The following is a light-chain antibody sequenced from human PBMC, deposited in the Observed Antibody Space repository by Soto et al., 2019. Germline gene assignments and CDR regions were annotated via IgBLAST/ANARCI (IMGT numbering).Light chain of an antibody. J-gene: IGKJ2*01. Sequence: AIQMTQSPSSLSASVGDRVTITCRARQDFRKDLAWYQQKPEKAPQHLIYGASTIRTGVTSRFSGSGSATDCAHTIICLQPEDSASYYCLQDYNYPFNFGQGTKVDI. V-gene: IGKV1-6*01. CDR3: LQDYNYPFN. CDR1: QDFRKD. CDR2: GAS.